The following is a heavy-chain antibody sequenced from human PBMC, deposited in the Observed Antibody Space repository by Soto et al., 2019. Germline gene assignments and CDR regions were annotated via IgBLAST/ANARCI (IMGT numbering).Heavy chain of an antibody. V-gene: IGHV1-69*06. CDR1: GGTFSSYA. Sequence: SVKVSCKASGGTFSSYAISWVRQAPGQGLEWMGGIIPIFGTANYAQKFQGRVTITADKSTSTAYMELSSLRSEDTAVYYCARESCSGGSCYDYWGQGTLVTVYS. D-gene: IGHD2-15*01. CDR2: IIPIFGTA. CDR3: ARESCSGGSCYDY. J-gene: IGHJ4*02.